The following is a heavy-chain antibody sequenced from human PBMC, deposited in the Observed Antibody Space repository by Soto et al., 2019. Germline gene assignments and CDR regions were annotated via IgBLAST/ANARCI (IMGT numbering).Heavy chain of an antibody. V-gene: IGHV3-53*01. CDR2: IYSGGYT. CDR1: GFTVSNNY. Sequence: EVQLVESGGGLIQPGGSLRLSCAVSGFTVSNNYMSWVRQAPGKGLEGVSVIYSGGYTAYGDSVKGRFTISRDNSKNTLYFKRKSLGAGYTAGFSWATHPGGGGYWGQGTLVTVSS. CDR3: ATHPGGGGY. D-gene: IGHD3-10*01. J-gene: IGHJ4*02.